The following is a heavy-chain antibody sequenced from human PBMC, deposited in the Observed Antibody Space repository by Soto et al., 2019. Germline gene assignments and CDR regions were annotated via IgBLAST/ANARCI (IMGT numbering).Heavy chain of an antibody. Sequence: LRLSCAASGFTFSSYAMHWVRQAPGKGLEWVAVKSYDGSNKYYADSVKGRFTISRDNSKNTLYLQMNSLRAEDTAVYYCARDYDSSGYYGTIFDYWGQGTLVTVSS. CDR2: KSYDGSNK. CDR3: ARDYDSSGYYGTIFDY. D-gene: IGHD3-22*01. CDR1: GFTFSSYA. V-gene: IGHV3-30-3*01. J-gene: IGHJ4*02.